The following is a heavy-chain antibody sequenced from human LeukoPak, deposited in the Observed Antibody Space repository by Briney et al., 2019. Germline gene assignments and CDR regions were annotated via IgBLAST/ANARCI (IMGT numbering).Heavy chain of an antibody. CDR3: ARATTYYDFWSGYYNDYYYYGMDV. J-gene: IGHJ6*02. CDR2: ISYDGSNK. D-gene: IGHD3-3*01. Sequence: GGSLRLSCAASGFTFSSYAMHWVRQAPGKGLEWVAVISYDGSNKYYADSVKGRFTISRDNSKNTLYLQMNSLRAEDTAVYYCARATTYYDFWSGYYNDYYYYGMDVWGQGTTVTVSS. CDR1: GFTFSSYA. V-gene: IGHV3-30-3*01.